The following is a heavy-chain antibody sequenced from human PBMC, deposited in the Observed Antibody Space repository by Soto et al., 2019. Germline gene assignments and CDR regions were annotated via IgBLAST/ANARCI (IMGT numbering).Heavy chain of an antibody. CDR2: INPSGSST. Sequence: GASVKVSCKASGYTLTSYYMHWVRQAPGQGLEWMGIINPSGSSTSYAQKFQGRVTMTRDTSTSTVYMELSSLRSEDTAVYYCARGNDFWSGYPFSPDDAFDIWGQGTMVTVSS. CDR3: ARGNDFWSGYPFSPDDAFDI. D-gene: IGHD3-3*01. J-gene: IGHJ3*02. V-gene: IGHV1-46*03. CDR1: GYTLTSYY.